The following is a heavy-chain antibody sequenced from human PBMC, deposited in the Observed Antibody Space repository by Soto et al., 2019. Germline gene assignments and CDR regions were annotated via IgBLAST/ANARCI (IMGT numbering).Heavy chain of an antibody. D-gene: IGHD5-12*01. CDR2: ISGSGGNT. Sequence: GGSLRLSCAASGFTFSSYALSWVRQTPGKSLEWVSAISGSGGNTYYADSVKGRFSIPRDNSKNTLYLQMNALRAEDTAIYYCAKGITGGYDFDCWGQGTLVTVSS. CDR1: GFTFSSYA. J-gene: IGHJ4*02. CDR3: AKGITGGYDFDC. V-gene: IGHV3-23*01.